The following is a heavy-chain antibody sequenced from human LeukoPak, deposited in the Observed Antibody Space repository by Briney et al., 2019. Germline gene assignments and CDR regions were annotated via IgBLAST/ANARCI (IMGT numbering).Heavy chain of an antibody. J-gene: IGHJ6*02. D-gene: IGHD3-22*01. CDR1: GFTVSSNY. CDR3: AKGYYRDSSGYPLYYGMDV. CDR2: IYSGGST. V-gene: IGHV3-53*01. Sequence: SGGSLRLSCAASGFTVSSNYMSWVRQAPGKGLEWVSVIYSGGSTYYADSVKGRFTISRDNSKNTLYLQMNSLRAEDTALYYCAKGYYRDSSGYPLYYGMDVRGQGTTVTVSS.